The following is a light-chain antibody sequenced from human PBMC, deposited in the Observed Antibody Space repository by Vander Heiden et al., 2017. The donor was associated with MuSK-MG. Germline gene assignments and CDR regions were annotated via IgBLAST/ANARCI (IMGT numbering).Light chain of an antibody. J-gene: IGKJ2*03. CDR2: GAS. Sequence: EVVLTQSPGTLSLSPGETAILSCRASQSVSITYLAWYQQSPGQAPRRRIYGASSRATGIPDRISGSGSGTDFTLTISRLEPEDFAVYFCQQYDGALGDRFGQGTKLQIK. CDR1: QSVSITY. V-gene: IGKV3-20*01. CDR3: QQYDGALGDR.